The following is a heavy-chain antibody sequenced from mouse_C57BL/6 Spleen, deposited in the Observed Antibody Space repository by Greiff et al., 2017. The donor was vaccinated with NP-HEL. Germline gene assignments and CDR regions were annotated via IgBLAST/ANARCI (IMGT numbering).Heavy chain of an antibody. CDR2: IYPGSGST. D-gene: IGHD2-4*01. J-gene: IGHJ3*01. CDR3: AREGEMGLRAWFAY. V-gene: IGHV1-55*01. CDR1: GYTFTSYW. Sequence: VQLQQSGAELVKPGASVKMSCKASGYTFTSYWITWVKQRPGQGLEWIGDIYPGSGSTNYNEKFKSKATLTVDTSSSTAYMQLSSLTSEDSAVYYCAREGEMGLRAWFAYWGQGTLVTVSA.